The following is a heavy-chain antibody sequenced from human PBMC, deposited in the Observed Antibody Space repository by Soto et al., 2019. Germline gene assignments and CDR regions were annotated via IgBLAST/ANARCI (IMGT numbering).Heavy chain of an antibody. Sequence: PGGSLRLSCTASGFTFGDYAMSWFRQAPGKGLEWVGFIRSKAYGGTTEYAASVKGRFTISRDDSKSIAYLQMNSLKTEDTAVYYCTRDWVAYYYDSSWAPFDIWGQGTMVTVSS. CDR2: IRSKAYGGTT. V-gene: IGHV3-49*03. J-gene: IGHJ3*02. D-gene: IGHD3-22*01. CDR3: TRDWVAYYYDSSWAPFDI. CDR1: GFTFGDYA.